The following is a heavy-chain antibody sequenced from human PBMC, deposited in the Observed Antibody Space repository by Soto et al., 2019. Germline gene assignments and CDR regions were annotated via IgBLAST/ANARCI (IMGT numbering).Heavy chain of an antibody. CDR3: ATVNSNRYFNWFDP. J-gene: IGHJ5*02. Sequence: QVQLQESGPGLVKPWETLSLTCTVSGGSINTYYWSWIRQPPGKGLELIGHIYYSGSTSYNPSFKSRVTMSVDSSKNQFSLNLSSVTAADTAVYYCATVNSNRYFNWFDPWGQGALVTVSS. CDR2: IYYSGST. V-gene: IGHV4-59*01. CDR1: GGSINTYY. D-gene: IGHD6-13*01.